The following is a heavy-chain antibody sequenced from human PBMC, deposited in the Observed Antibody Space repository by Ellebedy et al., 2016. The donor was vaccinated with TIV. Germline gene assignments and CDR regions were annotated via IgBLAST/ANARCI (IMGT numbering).Heavy chain of an antibody. V-gene: IGHV1-18*01. Sequence: ASVKVSCXASGYTFTSYGISWVRQAPGQGLEWMGWISAYNGNTNYAQKLQGRVTMTTDTSTSTAYMELRSLRSDDTAVYYCARNVRGRAAFRSNWFDPWGQGTLVTVSS. CDR2: ISAYNGNT. CDR3: ARNVRGRAAFRSNWFDP. J-gene: IGHJ5*02. D-gene: IGHD6-13*01. CDR1: GYTFTSYG.